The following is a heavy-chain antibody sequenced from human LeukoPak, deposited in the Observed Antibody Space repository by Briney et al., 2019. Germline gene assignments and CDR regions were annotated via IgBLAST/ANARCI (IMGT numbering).Heavy chain of an antibody. CDR3: AGSQSGSPRVHYYYYYGMDV. CDR1: GFTFSSYA. CDR2: ISGSGGST. Sequence: GGSLRLSCAASGFTFSSYAMSWVRQAPGKGLEWVSAISGSGGSTYYADSVKGRFTISRDNSKNTLYLQMNSLRAEDTAVYYCAGSQSGSPRVHYYYYYGMDVWGQGTTVTVSS. D-gene: IGHD1-26*01. J-gene: IGHJ6*02. V-gene: IGHV3-23*01.